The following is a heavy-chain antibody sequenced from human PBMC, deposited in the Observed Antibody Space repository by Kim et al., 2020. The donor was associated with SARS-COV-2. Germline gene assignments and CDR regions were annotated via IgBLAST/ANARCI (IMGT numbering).Heavy chain of an antibody. Sequence: YADTVKCRFTISEDNAKNSLYLQMNSLGAEDTAVYYCARVGYSGNRITDIWGQGTMVTVSS. CDR3: ARVGYSGNRITDI. J-gene: IGHJ3*02. D-gene: IGHD3-3*01. V-gene: IGHV3-11*04.